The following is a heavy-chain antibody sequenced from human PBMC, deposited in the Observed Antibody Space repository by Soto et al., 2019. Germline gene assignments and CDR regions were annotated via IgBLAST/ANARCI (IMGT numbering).Heavy chain of an antibody. CDR1: GFTFSSYS. V-gene: IGHV3-21*01. J-gene: IGHJ6*03. D-gene: IGHD2-2*01. Sequence: EVQLVESGGGLVKPGGSLRLSCAASGFTFSSYSMNWVRQAPGKGLEWVSSISSSSSYIYYADSVKGRFTISRDNAKNSLYLQMNSLRAEDTAVYYCARDYCSSTSCYARTMDVWGKGTTVTVSS. CDR2: ISSSSSYI. CDR3: ARDYCSSTSCYARTMDV.